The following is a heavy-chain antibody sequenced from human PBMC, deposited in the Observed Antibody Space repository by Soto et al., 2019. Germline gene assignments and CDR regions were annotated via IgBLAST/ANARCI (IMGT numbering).Heavy chain of an antibody. CDR2: ISAYNGNT. J-gene: IGHJ4*02. CDR1: GYTFTSYG. Sequence: ASVKVSCKASGYTFTSYGISWVRQAPGQGLEKKGWISAYNGNTNYAQKLQGRVTMTTDTSTSTAYMELRSLRSDDTSVYYCARESITIFGTDYWGQGTLVTVSS. V-gene: IGHV1-18*01. CDR3: ARESITIFGTDY. D-gene: IGHD3-3*01.